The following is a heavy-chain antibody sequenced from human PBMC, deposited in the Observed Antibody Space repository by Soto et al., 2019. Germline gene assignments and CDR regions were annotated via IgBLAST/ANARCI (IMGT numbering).Heavy chain of an antibody. J-gene: IGHJ4*02. Sequence: QVQLQESGPGLVKPSQTLSLTCTVSGGSISSGDYYWTWIRQHPGKGLEWIGCIFYSGCTYYNPSLKSRVTISVDTSKNQFSLKLSSVTAADKAVYYCARWGGSGSYWASQRGNDYWGQGTLVTVSS. V-gene: IGHV4-31*03. CDR3: ARWGGSGSYWASQRGNDY. CDR1: GGSISSGDYY. D-gene: IGHD3-10*01. CDR2: IFYSGCT.